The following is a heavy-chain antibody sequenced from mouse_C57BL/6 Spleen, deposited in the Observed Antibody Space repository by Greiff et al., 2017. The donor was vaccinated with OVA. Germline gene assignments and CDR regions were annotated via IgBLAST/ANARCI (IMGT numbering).Heavy chain of an antibody. J-gene: IGHJ3*01. D-gene: IGHD2-4*01. Sequence: QVQLQQSGAELVRPGASVTLSCKASGYTFTDYEMHWVKQTPVHGLEWIGAIDPETGGTAYNQKFKGKAILTADKSSSTAYMELRSLTSEDSAVYYCTTYDYDARFAYWGQGTLVTVSA. CDR2: IDPETGGT. CDR1: GYTFTDYE. V-gene: IGHV1-15*01. CDR3: TTYDYDARFAY.